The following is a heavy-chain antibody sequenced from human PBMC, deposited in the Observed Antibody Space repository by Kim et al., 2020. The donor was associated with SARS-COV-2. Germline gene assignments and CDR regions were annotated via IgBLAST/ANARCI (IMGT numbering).Heavy chain of an antibody. CDR2: IWYDGSNK. V-gene: IGHV3-33*01. Sequence: GGSLRLSCAASGFTFSSYGMHWVRRAPGKGLEWVAVIWYDGSNKYYADSVKGRFTISRDNSKNTLYLQMNSLRAEDTAVYYCARDHSIYDSSGPPPGYWGQGTLVTVSS. J-gene: IGHJ4*02. CDR1: GFTFSSYG. D-gene: IGHD3-22*01. CDR3: ARDHSIYDSSGPPPGY.